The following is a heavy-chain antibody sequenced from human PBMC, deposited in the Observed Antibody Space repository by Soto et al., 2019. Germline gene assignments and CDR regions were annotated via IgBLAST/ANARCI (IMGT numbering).Heavy chain of an antibody. V-gene: IGHV3-30-3*01. CDR1: GFTFSSYA. D-gene: IGHD3-3*01. CDR2: ISYDGSNK. J-gene: IGHJ6*02. Sequence: GGSLRLSCAASGFTFSSYAMHWVRRAPGKGLEWVAVISYDGSNKYYADSVKGRFTISRDNSKNTLYLQMNSLRAEDTAVYYCARDLDQIYYYYGMDVWGQGTTVTVSS. CDR3: ARDLDQIYYYYGMDV.